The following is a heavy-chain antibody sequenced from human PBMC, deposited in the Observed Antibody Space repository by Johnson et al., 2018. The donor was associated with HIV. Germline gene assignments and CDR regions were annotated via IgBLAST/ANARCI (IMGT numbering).Heavy chain of an antibody. CDR1: AFTFSDYY. V-gene: IGHV3-11*04. CDR3: AKGGFITGTKDAFDI. D-gene: IGHD1-7*01. Sequence: QVQLVESGGGLVKPGGSLRLSCAASAFTFSDYYMSWIRQAPGKGLEWVSGISWNSGSIGYADSVKGRFTISRDNAKNSLYLQMNSLRAEDTAVYYCAKGGFITGTKDAFDIWGQGTMVTVSS. CDR2: ISWNSGSI. J-gene: IGHJ3*02.